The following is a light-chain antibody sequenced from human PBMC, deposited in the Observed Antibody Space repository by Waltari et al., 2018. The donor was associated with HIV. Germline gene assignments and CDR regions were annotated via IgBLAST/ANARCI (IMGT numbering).Light chain of an antibody. CDR1: QSIGDS. J-gene: IGKJ4*01. V-gene: IGKV1-39*01. CDR3: QQTYNLPLT. Sequence: DVQLTQSPSSLSASVGDRVPITCRASQSIGDSLSWFQVRSNKAPKLLIYGASSLQTGVPPGFRGGRSGTDFTLTIVNLQPEDFATYYCQQTYNLPLTFGGGTNVDVK. CDR2: GAS.